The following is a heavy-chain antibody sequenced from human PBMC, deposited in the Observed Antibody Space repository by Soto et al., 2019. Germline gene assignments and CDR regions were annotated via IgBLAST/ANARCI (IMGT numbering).Heavy chain of an antibody. CDR2: INSDGSST. Sequence: PGGSLRLSCAASGFTFSSYWMHWVRQAPGKGLVWVSRINSDGSSTYYADSVKGRFTISRDNSKNTLYLQMNSLRAEDTAVYYCAKDRGEWFGELLPNWFDPWGQGTLVTVSS. V-gene: IGHV3-74*01. J-gene: IGHJ5*02. CDR1: GFTFSSYW. D-gene: IGHD3-10*01. CDR3: AKDRGEWFGELLPNWFDP.